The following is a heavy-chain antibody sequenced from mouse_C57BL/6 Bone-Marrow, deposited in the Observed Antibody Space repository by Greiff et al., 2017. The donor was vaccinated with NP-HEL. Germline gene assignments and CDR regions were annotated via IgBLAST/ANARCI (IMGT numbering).Heavy chain of an antibody. V-gene: IGHV1-69*01. CDR1: GYTFTSYW. CDR2: IDPSDSYT. D-gene: IGHD2-4*01. J-gene: IGHJ3*01. CDR3: ARSRDYAWFAY. Sequence: QVQLQQSGAELVMPGASVKLSCKASGYTFTSYWMHWVKQRPGQGLEWIGEIDPSDSYTNYNQKFKGKSTLTVDKSSSTAYMQLSSLTSEDSAVYYCARSRDYAWFAYWGQGTLVTVSA.